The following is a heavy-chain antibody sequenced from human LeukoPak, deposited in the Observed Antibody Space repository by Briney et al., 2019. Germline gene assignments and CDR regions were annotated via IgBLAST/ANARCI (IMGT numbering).Heavy chain of an antibody. D-gene: IGHD6-19*01. CDR3: ARGPSSGWNDY. CDR2: LHYSGST. CDR1: GGSVSSDNFY. J-gene: IGHJ4*02. Sequence: PSETLSLTCTVSGGSVSSDNFYWSWIRQPPGKGLEWIGYLHYSGSTNYNPSLKSRVTISVDTSKNQFSLKLTSVTAADTAVYHCARGPSSGWNDYWGQGTLVTVSS. V-gene: IGHV4-61*01.